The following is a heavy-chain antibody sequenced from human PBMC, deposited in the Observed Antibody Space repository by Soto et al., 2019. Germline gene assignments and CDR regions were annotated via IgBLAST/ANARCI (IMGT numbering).Heavy chain of an antibody. CDR3: ARGGPVVVVTAALDY. Sequence: QVQLMQSGAEVKKPGASVKVSCKASGDTFTDYYIHWVRQAPGQGLEWMGTVNPSGGHTTYAQHCLGRVTMTRDTSTSTLYMELTSLTSDDTAIYYCARGGPVVVVTAALDYWGPGTLVTVSS. V-gene: IGHV1-46*01. CDR1: GDTFTDYY. D-gene: IGHD2-21*02. CDR2: VNPSGGHT. J-gene: IGHJ4*02.